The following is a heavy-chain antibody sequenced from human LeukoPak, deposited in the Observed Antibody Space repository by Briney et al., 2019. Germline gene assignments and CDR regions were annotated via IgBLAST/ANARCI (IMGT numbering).Heavy chain of an antibody. J-gene: IGHJ4*02. CDR3: ARTLPGWRQLSPEGYFDY. CDR1: GGSISSYY. D-gene: IGHD6-6*01. Sequence: SETLSLTRTVSGGSISSYYWSWIRQPPGKGLEWIGYIYYSGSTNYNPSLKSRVTISVDTSKNQFSLKLSSVTAADTAVYYCARTLPGWRQLSPEGYFDYWGQGTLVTVSS. CDR2: IYYSGST. V-gene: IGHV4-59*01.